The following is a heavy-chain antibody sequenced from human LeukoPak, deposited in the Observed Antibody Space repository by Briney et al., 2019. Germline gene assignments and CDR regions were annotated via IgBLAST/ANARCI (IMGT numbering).Heavy chain of an antibody. Sequence: GGSLRLSCAASGFTFSSYSLNWVRQAPGKGLEWVSSISSGGSFIFYADSVKGRFTISRDDAENSLYLQMNSLRGEDTAVYYCARDGLHSSGWRYWGQGTLVTVSS. CDR2: ISSGGSFI. CDR1: GFTFSSYS. V-gene: IGHV3-21*06. CDR3: ARDGLHSSGWRY. D-gene: IGHD6-19*01. J-gene: IGHJ4*02.